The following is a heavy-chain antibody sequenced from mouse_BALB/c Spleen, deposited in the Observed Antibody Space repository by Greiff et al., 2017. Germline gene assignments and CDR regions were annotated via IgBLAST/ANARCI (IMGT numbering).Heavy chain of an antibody. J-gene: IGHJ3*01. CDR2: INPSNGRT. CDR3: YYYGSSWFAY. D-gene: IGHD1-1*01. CDR1: GYTFTSYW. V-gene: IGHV1S81*02. Sequence: QVHVKQPGAELVKPGASVKLSCKASGYTFTSYWMHWVKQRPGQGLEWIGEINPSNGRTNYNEKFKSKATLTVDKSSSTAYMQLSSLTSEDSAVYYCYYYGSSWFAYWGQGTLVTVSA.